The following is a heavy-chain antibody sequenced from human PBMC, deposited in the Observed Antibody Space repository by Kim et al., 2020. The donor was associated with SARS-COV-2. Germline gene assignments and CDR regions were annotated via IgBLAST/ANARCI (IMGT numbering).Heavy chain of an antibody. J-gene: IGHJ6*02. CDR1: GFTFSSYG. D-gene: IGHD3-10*01. Sequence: GGSLRLSCAASGFTFSSYGMHWVRQAPGKGLEWVAVISYDGSNKYYADSVKGRFTISRDNSKNTLYLQMNSLRAEDTAVYYCARDLGRGRDGMDVWGQGTTVTVSS. CDR3: ARDLGRGRDGMDV. V-gene: IGHV3-33*05. CDR2: ISYDGSNK.